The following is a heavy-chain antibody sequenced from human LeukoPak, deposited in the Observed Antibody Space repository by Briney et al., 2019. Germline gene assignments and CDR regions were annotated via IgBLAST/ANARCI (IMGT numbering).Heavy chain of an antibody. Sequence: PGGSLRLSCAASGFTFSTYTMNWVRQAPGRGLEWVSSISSRSSSIYYADSVKGRFTISRDNAKNSLYLQMNSLRAEDTAVYYCARGVPLRSVFRGAFDIWGQGTMVTVSS. CDR1: GFTFSTYT. V-gene: IGHV3-21*01. CDR3: ARGVPLRSVFRGAFDI. D-gene: IGHD3-16*01. J-gene: IGHJ3*02. CDR2: ISSRSSSI.